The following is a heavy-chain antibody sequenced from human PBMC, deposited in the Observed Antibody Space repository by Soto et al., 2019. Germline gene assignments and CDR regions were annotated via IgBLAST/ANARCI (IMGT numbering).Heavy chain of an antibody. CDR1: GGSLRSATYY. Sequence: SETLSLTCAVSGGSLRSATYYWSWIRQHPGKGLEWIGYFYHSGSTYYKPSLRSRVTISLDTSKNQFSLNLRSVTDADTAIYYCAREETGNDALDIWGQGTLVTV. D-gene: IGHD1-1*01. J-gene: IGHJ3*02. CDR2: FYHSGST. V-gene: IGHV4-31*11. CDR3: AREETGNDALDI.